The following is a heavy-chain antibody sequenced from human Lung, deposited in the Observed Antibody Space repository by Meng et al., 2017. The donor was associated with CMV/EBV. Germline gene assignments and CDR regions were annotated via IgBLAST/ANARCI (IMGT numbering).Heavy chain of an antibody. J-gene: IGHJ1*01. D-gene: IGHD3-10*01. Sequence: QVQLRAPGTARVKPWEPMSPTCAVSGASITNHNWWAWVRQPPGKGLEWIGEIPHRGSSAYNPSLKSRVSMSIDKSKNQFSLKLTSVTAADTAVYHCLRRSGGSVWGQGTLVTVSS. CDR1: GASITNHNW. CDR2: IPHRGSS. V-gene: IGHV4-4*02. CDR3: LRRSGGSV.